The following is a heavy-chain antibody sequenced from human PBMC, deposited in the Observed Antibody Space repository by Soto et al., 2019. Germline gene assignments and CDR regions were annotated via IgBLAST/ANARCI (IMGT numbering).Heavy chain of an antibody. CDR2: IYPGDSDT. CDR3: ARHPRVRSAWTTVVKEADY. V-gene: IGHV5-51*01. CDR1: GYSFTSYW. J-gene: IGHJ4*02. D-gene: IGHD4-17*01. Sequence: PGESLKISCKGSGYSFTSYWIGWVRQMPGKGLEWMGIIYPGDSDTRYSPSFQGQVTISADKSISTAYLQWSSLKASDTAMYYCARHPRVRSAWTTVVKEADYWGQGTLVTVSS.